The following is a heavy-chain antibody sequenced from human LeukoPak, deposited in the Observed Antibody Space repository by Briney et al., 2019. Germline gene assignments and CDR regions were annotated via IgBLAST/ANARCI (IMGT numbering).Heavy chain of an antibody. D-gene: IGHD6-13*01. Sequence: PSETLSLTCTVSGGSISSSSYYWGWIRQPPGKGLEWIGSIYYGGSTYYNPSLKSRVTISVDTSKNQFSLKLSSVTAADTAVYYCARSGYSSYYMDVWGKGTTVTVSS. CDR3: ARSGYSSYYMDV. V-gene: IGHV4-39*01. J-gene: IGHJ6*03. CDR2: IYYGGST. CDR1: GGSISSSSYY.